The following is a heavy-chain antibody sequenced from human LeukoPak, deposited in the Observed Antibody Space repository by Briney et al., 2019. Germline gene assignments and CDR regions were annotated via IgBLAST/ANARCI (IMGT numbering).Heavy chain of an antibody. CDR3: ARDGYCSSTSCYLRYYYGMDV. Sequence: GASVKVSCKASGYTFTSYGISWVRQAPGQGLEWMGWISAYNGNTDYAQKLQGRVTMTTDTSTSTAYMELRSLRSDDTAVYYCARDGYCSSTSCYLRYYYGMDVWGQGTTVTVSS. D-gene: IGHD2-2*03. CDR1: GYTFTSYG. J-gene: IGHJ6*02. V-gene: IGHV1-18*01. CDR2: ISAYNGNT.